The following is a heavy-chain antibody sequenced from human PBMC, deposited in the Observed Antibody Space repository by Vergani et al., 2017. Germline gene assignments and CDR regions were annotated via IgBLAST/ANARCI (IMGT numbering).Heavy chain of an antibody. D-gene: IGHD2-2*01. V-gene: IGHV4-34*01. Sequence: QVQLQQWGAGLLTPSETLSLTCAVSGGSFSDYYWSWIRQAPGKGLEWIGEINHRGSTNYNPSLKSRVTMSVDTSKNQFSLKLSSVTAADTAVYYWARDHPYCSSTSCYRYFDLWGRGTLVTVSS. CDR2: INHRGST. CDR3: ARDHPYCSSTSCYRYFDL. CDR1: GGSFSDYY. J-gene: IGHJ2*01.